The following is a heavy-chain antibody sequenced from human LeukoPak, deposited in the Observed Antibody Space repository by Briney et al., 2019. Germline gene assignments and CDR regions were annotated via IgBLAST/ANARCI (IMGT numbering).Heavy chain of an antibody. V-gene: IGHV5-51*01. Sequence: GGSPQISCKGSGYIFTSYWIGWVRQMPGEGLGGMGVIYPGDSDTRYSPSFHGQVTISPDKSISTAYLQWSSLKVSDTAMYYCARHFEFGYIGGATDWFDPWGQGTLVTVSS. J-gene: IGHJ5*02. CDR3: ARHFEFGYIGGATDWFDP. CDR1: GYIFTSYW. CDR2: IYPGDSDT. D-gene: IGHD1-26*01.